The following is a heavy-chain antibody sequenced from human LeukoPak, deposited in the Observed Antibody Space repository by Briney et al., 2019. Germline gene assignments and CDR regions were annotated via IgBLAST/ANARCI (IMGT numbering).Heavy chain of an antibody. D-gene: IGHD3-10*01. CDR2: INHSGST. J-gene: IGHJ6*03. V-gene: IGHV4-34*01. CDR3: ARHSREDTMVRGALYYYYYYMDV. CDR1: GGSISGYY. Sequence: SETLSLTCTVSGGSISGYYWSWIRQPPGKGLEWIGEINHSGSTNYNPSLKSRVTISVDTSKNQFSLKLSSVTAADTAVYYCARHSREDTMVRGALYYYYYYMDVWGKGTTVTISS.